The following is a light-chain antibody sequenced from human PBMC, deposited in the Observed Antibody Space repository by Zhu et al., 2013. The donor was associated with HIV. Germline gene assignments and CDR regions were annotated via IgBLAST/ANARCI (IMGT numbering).Light chain of an antibody. V-gene: IGLV3-25*03. CDR2: KDT. CDR3: QSGDNSGTYVL. CDR1: NIGRKN. Sequence: SYELTQPPSVSVAPGETASITCGGNNIGRKNVHWYQRKPGQAPVLVIFKDTERPSGISDRFSGSSSGTTVTLTISGVQAQDEADYYCQSGDNSGTYVLFGGGTKLTVL. J-gene: IGLJ2*01.